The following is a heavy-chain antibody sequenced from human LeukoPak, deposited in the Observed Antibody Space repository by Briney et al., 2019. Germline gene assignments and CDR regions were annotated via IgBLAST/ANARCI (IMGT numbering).Heavy chain of an antibody. CDR3: ARLHYDSSGNYYFDY. CDR1: GGSISSDY. V-gene: IGHV4-59*01. Sequence: SETLSLTCTVSGGSISSDYWSWIRQPPGKGLEWIGHIYCNGITNYNPSLKSRVIMSVDTSKTHLSLRLSSVTAADTAVYYCARLHYDSSGNYYFDYWGQGTLVTVSS. J-gene: IGHJ4*02. CDR2: IYCNGIT. D-gene: IGHD3-22*01.